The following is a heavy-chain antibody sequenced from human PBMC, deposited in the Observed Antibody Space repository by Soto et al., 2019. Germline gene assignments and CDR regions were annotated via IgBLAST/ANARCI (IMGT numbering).Heavy chain of an antibody. V-gene: IGHV3-66*01. J-gene: IGHJ4*02. CDR1: GFTVSSNY. Sequence: GGSLRLSCAASGFTVSSNYMSWVRQAPGKGLEWVSVIYSGGSTYYADSVKGRFTISRDNSKNTLYLQMNSLRAEDTAVYYCARETWVRGVIALIDYWGQGTLVTVSS. CDR3: ARETWVRGVIALIDY. D-gene: IGHD3-10*01. CDR2: IYSGGST.